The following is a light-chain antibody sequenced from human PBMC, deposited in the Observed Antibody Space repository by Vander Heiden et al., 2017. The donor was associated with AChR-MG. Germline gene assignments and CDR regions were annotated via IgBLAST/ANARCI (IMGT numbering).Light chain of an antibody. V-gene: IGLV2-14*01. CDR1: SSDVGGYNY. CDR2: EVS. CDR3: SSYTSSSTPLV. J-gene: IGLJ1*01. Sequence: QSPLTQPASVSGSPGQSITISCTGTSSDVGGYNYVSLYQQLPGKAPKLMIYEVSNRPSGVSNRFSGSKSGNTASLTISGLQAEDEADYYCSSYTSSSTPLVFGTGTKVTVL.